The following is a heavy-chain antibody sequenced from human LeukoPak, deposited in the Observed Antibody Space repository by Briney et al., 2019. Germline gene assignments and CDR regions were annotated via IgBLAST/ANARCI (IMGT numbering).Heavy chain of an antibody. V-gene: IGHV3-7*01. CDR3: ARDREGSRDAFDI. D-gene: IGHD1-26*01. J-gene: IGHJ3*02. CDR1: GFTFSRYW. CDR2: IKEDRSAR. Sequence: GGSLRLSCAASGFTFSRYWMSWGRQAPGKGLELVANIKEDRSARFYGDSVKGRFTVSGDNAKNSLYIQMNSLRAEDTAVYYCARDREGSRDAFDIWGQGTMVTVSS.